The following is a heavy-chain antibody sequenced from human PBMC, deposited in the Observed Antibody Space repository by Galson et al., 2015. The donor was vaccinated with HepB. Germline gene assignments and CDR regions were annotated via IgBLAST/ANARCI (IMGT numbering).Heavy chain of an antibody. CDR1: GFTFSNHA. J-gene: IGHJ6*03. CDR2: ISYDGSGE. Sequence: SGFTFSNHAMHWVRQAPGKGLEWVAVISYDGSGENYADSVKGRFTVSRDNSKNTFSLQMNALSAEDTALYYCARQVRILEWLFLGYYMDVWGKGTTVIVSS. CDR3: ARQVRILEWLFLGYYMDV. V-gene: IGHV3-30*04. D-gene: IGHD3-3*01.